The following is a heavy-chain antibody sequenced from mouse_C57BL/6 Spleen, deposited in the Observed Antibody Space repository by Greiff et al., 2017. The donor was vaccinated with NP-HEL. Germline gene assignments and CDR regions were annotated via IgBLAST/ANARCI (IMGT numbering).Heavy chain of an antibody. Sequence: QVHVKQPGAELVMPGASVKLSCKASGYTFTSYWMHWVKQRPGQGLEWIGEIDPSDSYTNYNQKFKGKSTLTVDKSSSTAYMQLSSLTSEDSAVYYCARTTVVAHWYFDVWGTGTTVTVSS. CDR3: ARTTVVAHWYFDV. V-gene: IGHV1-69*01. CDR2: IDPSDSYT. CDR1: GYTFTSYW. J-gene: IGHJ1*03. D-gene: IGHD1-1*01.